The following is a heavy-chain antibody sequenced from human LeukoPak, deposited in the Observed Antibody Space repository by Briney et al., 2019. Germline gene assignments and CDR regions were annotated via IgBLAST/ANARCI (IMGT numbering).Heavy chain of an antibody. CDR3: ASEYSSSSKAFDI. D-gene: IGHD6-6*01. CDR2: IYYSGST. Sequence: SEALSLTCTVSGGSISSYYWSWIRQPPGKGLEWIGYIYYSGSTNYNPSLKSRVTISVDTSKNQFSLKLSSVTAADTAVYYCASEYSSSSKAFDIWGQGTMVTVSS. J-gene: IGHJ3*02. CDR1: GGSISSYY. V-gene: IGHV4-59*01.